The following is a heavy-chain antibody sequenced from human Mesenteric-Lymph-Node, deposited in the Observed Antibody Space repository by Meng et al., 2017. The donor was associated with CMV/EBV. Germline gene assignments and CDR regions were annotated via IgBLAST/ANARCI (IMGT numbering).Heavy chain of an antibody. CDR1: GGSISSSTHY. CDR3: ATWDLGYCSSISCYSGYYFDY. Sequence: SETLSLTCTVSGGSISSSTHYWGWIRQPPGKGLEWIGSIYYTGSTFYNPSLKSRVTISIDTSKNQFSLKLRSVTAADTAVYYCATWDLGYCSSISCYSGYYFDYWGQGTLVTVSS. CDR2: IYYTGST. V-gene: IGHV4-39*07. J-gene: IGHJ4*02. D-gene: IGHD2-2*01.